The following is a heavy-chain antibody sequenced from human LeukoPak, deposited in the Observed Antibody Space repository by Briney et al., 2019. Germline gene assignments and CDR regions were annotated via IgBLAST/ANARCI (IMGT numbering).Heavy chain of an antibody. D-gene: IGHD3-22*01. J-gene: IGHJ4*02. CDR2: IKQDGSEK. Sequence: GGSLRLSCAASGFNFNNYWMSWLRQAPGKGLEWVANIKQDGSEKYYVDSVKGRFTISRDNAKNSLFLQMNSLRAEDTAVYYCARASSSGYRGADFWGQGTLVTVSS. V-gene: IGHV3-7*01. CDR3: ARASSSGYRGADF. CDR1: GFNFNNYW.